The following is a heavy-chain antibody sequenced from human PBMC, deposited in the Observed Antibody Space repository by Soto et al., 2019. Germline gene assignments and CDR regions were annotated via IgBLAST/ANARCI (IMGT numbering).Heavy chain of an antibody. CDR3: ARDMDCSSTGCYVAMGFQH. Sequence: GGSLRLSCAASVFTFSSYAMSWVRQAPGKWLEWFSYISISSGTMXXADSVKGRXTISRYNSKNSXYLQMXSLRAEDTAXYYCARDMDCSSTGCYVAMGFQHWGQGX. J-gene: IGHJ1*01. CDR2: ISISSGTM. V-gene: IGHV3-48*01. D-gene: IGHD2-2*01. CDR1: VFTFSSYA.